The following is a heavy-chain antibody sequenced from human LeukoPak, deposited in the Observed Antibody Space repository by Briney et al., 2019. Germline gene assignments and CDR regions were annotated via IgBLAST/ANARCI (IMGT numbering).Heavy chain of an antibody. J-gene: IGHJ6*02. CDR1: GFTFSSYA. Sequence: SGGSLRLSCAASGFTFSSYAMSWVRQAPGKGLESVSAISGSGGSTYYADSVKGRFTISRDNSKNTLYLQMNSLRAEDTAVYYCAKSIAARPYYYYGMDVWGQGTTVTVSS. V-gene: IGHV3-23*01. CDR2: ISGSGGST. D-gene: IGHD6-6*01. CDR3: AKSIAARPYYYYGMDV.